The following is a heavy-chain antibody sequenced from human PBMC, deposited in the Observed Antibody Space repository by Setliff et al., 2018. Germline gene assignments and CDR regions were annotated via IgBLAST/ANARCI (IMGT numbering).Heavy chain of an antibody. CDR1: GYTFISYG. Sequence: ASVKVSCKASGYTFISYGISWVRQAPGQGLEWMGWISAYNGNTNYAQKLQGRVTMTTDTSTSTAYMELRSLRSDDTAVYYCARVLSHCSSTSCYLDAFDIWGQGTMVTV. J-gene: IGHJ3*02. CDR3: ARVLSHCSSTSCYLDAFDI. V-gene: IGHV1-18*01. CDR2: ISAYNGNT. D-gene: IGHD2-2*01.